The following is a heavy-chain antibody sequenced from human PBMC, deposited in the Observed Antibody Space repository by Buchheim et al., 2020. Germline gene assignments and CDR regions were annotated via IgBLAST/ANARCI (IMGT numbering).Heavy chain of an antibody. J-gene: IGHJ3*02. V-gene: IGHV5-10-1*03. CDR3: AIFRPYYYDSSGYPHTDAFDI. CDR2: IDPSDSYT. D-gene: IGHD3-22*01. Sequence: EVQLVQSGAVVKKPGESLRISCKGSGYSFTSYWISWVRQMPGKGLEWMGRIDPSDSYTNYSPSFQGHVTISADKSISTAYLQWSSLKASDTAMYYCAIFRPYYYDSSGYPHTDAFDIWGQGT. CDR1: GYSFTSYW.